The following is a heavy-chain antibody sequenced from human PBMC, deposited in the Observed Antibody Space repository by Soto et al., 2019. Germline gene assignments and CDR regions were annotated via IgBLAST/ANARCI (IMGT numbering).Heavy chain of an antibody. Sequence: GGSLRLSCAASGFTFDDYAMHWVRQAPGKGLEWVSGISWNSGSIGYADSVKGRFTISRDNAKNPLYLQMNSLRAEDTALYYCAKVRIDYFDYWGQGTLVTVSS. V-gene: IGHV3-9*01. CDR2: ISWNSGSI. CDR1: GFTFDDYA. CDR3: AKVRIDYFDY. J-gene: IGHJ4*02.